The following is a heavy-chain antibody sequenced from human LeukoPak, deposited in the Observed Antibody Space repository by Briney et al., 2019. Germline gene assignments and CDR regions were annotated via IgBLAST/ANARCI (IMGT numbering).Heavy chain of an antibody. CDR3: ARVTHLTMIVVALDY. J-gene: IGHJ4*02. CDR2: IYHSGST. V-gene: IGHV4-4*02. D-gene: IGHD3-22*01. Sequence: SGTLSLTCAVSGGSISSSNWWSWVRQPPGEGLEWIGEIYHSGSTNYNPSLKSRVTISVDKSKNQFSLKLSSVTAADTAVYYCARVTHLTMIVVALDYWGQGTLVTVSS. CDR1: GGSISSSNW.